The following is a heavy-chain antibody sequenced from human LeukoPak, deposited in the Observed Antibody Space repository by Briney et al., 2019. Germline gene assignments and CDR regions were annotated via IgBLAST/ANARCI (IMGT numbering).Heavy chain of an antibody. CDR3: AKENYDILTGDGAFDI. D-gene: IGHD3-9*01. J-gene: IGHJ3*02. Sequence: GGSLRLSCVASGFSFSDYYMSWIRQAPGKGLEWVSYIGSTIYYADSVKGRFTISIDNSKNTLYLQMNSLRAEDTAVYYCAKENYDILTGDGAFDIWGQGTMVTVSS. V-gene: IGHV3-11*04. CDR2: IGSTI. CDR1: GFSFSDYY.